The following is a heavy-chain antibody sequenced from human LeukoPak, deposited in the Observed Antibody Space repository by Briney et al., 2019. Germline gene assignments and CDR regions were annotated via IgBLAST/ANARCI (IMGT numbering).Heavy chain of an antibody. CDR2: ISGGGETT. CDR3: ARDYADYVGYFFFDY. Sequence: GGSLRLSSAAPGFTFNNYAMNWVRQAPGKGLEWVSSISGGGETTYYADSAKGRFTISRDNSQNTLYLQMNSLRAEDTAVYYCARDYADYVGYFFFDYWGQGTLVTVSS. D-gene: IGHD4-17*01. J-gene: IGHJ4*02. V-gene: IGHV3-23*01. CDR1: GFTFNNYA.